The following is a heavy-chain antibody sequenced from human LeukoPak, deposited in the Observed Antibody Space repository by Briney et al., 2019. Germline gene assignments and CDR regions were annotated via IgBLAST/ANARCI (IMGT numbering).Heavy chain of an antibody. CDR1: GGTFSSYV. J-gene: IGHJ5*02. V-gene: IGHV1-69*06. Sequence: ASVKVSCKASGGTFSSYVINWVRQAPGQGLEWMGRTFPAFGTADYAQKFEGRVMISADKSATTVNMEISRLNFDDTAVYYCARGWPHSNWFDPWGQGTLVTVSS. CDR2: TFPAFGTA. CDR3: ARGWPHSNWFDP.